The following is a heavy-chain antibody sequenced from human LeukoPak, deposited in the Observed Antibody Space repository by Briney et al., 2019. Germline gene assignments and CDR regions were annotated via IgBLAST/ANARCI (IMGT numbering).Heavy chain of an antibody. CDR1: GFTFSPYL. D-gene: IGHD2-21*01. Sequence: GGSLRLSCAASGFTFSPYLMSWVRQAPGKGLEWVANINQDGSERYYVDSVKGRFTISRDNAKKSLYLQMNTLRAEDTAVYYCARGWGWRDYWGQGTLVTVSS. V-gene: IGHV3-7*05. J-gene: IGHJ4*02. CDR2: INQDGSER. CDR3: ARGWGWRDY.